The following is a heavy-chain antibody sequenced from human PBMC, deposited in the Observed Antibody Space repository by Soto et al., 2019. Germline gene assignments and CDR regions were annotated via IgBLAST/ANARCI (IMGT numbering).Heavy chain of an antibody. V-gene: IGHV5-51*01. CDR2: IYPRDSDT. D-gene: IGHD3-10*01. CDR3: ARQTPSGTQRYFDY. Sequence: EVQLVQSGAEVKKPGESLTISCKASGYNFATYWVGWVRQMPGNGLEWMGIIYPRDSDTRYSPSVQGHVTISADKSINTAYLQWSSLQASDTAMYYCARQTPSGTQRYFDYWGQGTLVTVSS. CDR1: GYNFATYW. J-gene: IGHJ4*02.